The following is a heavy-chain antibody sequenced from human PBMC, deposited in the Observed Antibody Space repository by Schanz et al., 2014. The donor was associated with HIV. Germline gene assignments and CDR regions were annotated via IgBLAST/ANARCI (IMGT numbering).Heavy chain of an antibody. CDR2: IYHSGNT. CDR1: GGSISRGGHF. D-gene: IGHD6-13*01. Sequence: QVQLQESGPGLVKPSQTLSLTCTVSGGSISRGGHFWSWIRQHPGKGLEWIGYIYHSGNTYYNPSLKCRVTMSLDTSEKQFSLKLSSVTAADTALYYCSCGSSWSSEFESWGQGTLVTVSS. CDR3: SCGSSWSSEFES. J-gene: IGHJ4*02. V-gene: IGHV4-31*03.